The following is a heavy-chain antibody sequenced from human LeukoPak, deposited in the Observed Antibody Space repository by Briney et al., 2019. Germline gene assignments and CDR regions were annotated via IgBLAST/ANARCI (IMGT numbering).Heavy chain of an antibody. CDR3: ARGRLEETTVTTTDDY. CDR1: GASISTGGFY. J-gene: IGHJ4*02. Sequence: SETLSLTCTVSGASISTGGFYWTWIRQPPGEGLEWIGYIYYTGSVDYNASLKSRLTISLDTSKNRFSLKLNSVTAADTAVYYCARGRLEETTVTTTDDYWGQGTLVTVSS. CDR2: IYYTGSV. D-gene: IGHD4-17*01. V-gene: IGHV4-31*03.